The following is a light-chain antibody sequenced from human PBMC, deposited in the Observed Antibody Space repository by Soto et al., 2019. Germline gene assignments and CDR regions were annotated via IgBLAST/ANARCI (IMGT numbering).Light chain of an antibody. J-gene: IGLJ1*01. V-gene: IGLV2-14*01. CDR1: SSDVGAYIY. CDR2: EVS. Sequence: QSVLTQPASVSGSPGQSITISCTGTSSDVGAYIYVSWYQQHPGKAPKLMIYEVSNRPSGVSNRFSGSKSGNTASLTISGLQAEEEADYYCSSYSSSSFYVFGTGTKVTVL. CDR3: SSYSSSSFYV.